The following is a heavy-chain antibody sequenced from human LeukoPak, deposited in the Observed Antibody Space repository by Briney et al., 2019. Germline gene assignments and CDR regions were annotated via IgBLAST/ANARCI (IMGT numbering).Heavy chain of an antibody. CDR2: INADNGNT. CDR3: AREEAGPTACYFDY. V-gene: IGHV1-3*01. CDR1: GYTFTVYA. J-gene: IGHJ4*02. Sequence: ASVKVSCKASGYTFTVYAMHWVRQAPGQRLEWMGWINADNGNTKYSQRFQGRVTITRDTSASTAYMELSSLRSEDTSVYYCAREEAGPTACYFDYWGQGTLITVSS. D-gene: IGHD4-17*01.